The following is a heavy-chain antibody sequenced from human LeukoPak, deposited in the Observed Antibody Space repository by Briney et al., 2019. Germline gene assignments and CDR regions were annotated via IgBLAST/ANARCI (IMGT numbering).Heavy chain of an antibody. CDR1: GGSISSSSYY. D-gene: IGHD3-10*01. V-gene: IGHV4-39*01. CDR3: ARHHSGLVTDY. Sequence: SETLSLTCTVSGGSISSSSYYWGWIRQPPGKGLEWIGSIYYSGSTYYNPSLKSRVTISVDTSKNQFSLKLSSVTAADTAVYYCARHHSGLVTDYWGQGTLVTVSS. J-gene: IGHJ4*02. CDR2: IYYSGST.